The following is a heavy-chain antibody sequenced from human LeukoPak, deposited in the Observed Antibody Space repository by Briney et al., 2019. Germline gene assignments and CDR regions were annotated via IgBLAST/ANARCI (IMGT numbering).Heavy chain of an antibody. CDR1: GGSISSFY. Sequence: SETLSLTCTVSGGSISSFYWNWIRQPAGKELEWIGRIYTSGSTYYNPSLKSRFTISVDTSKNQFSLKLSSVTAADTAVYYCAREYSDILTGYYLFDSWGQGTLVTVSS. D-gene: IGHD3-9*01. V-gene: IGHV4-4*07. J-gene: IGHJ4*02. CDR3: AREYSDILTGYYLFDS. CDR2: IYTSGST.